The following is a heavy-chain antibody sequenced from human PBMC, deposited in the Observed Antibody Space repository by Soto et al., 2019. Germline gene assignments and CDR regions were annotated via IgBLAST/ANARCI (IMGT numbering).Heavy chain of an antibody. D-gene: IGHD4-17*01. CDR2: INAGNGNT. V-gene: IGHV1-3*01. Sequence: QVPLVQSGAEVKKPGASVKVSCKASGYTFTSYAMHWVRQAPGQRLEWMGWINAGNGNTKYSQKFQGRVTITRDTSASTAYMELSSLRSEDTAVYYCARDKYGPIDYWGQGTLVTVSS. J-gene: IGHJ4*02. CDR1: GYTFTSYA. CDR3: ARDKYGPIDY.